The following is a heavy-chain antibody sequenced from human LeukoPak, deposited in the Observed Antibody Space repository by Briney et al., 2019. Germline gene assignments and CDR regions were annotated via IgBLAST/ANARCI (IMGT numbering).Heavy chain of an antibody. CDR1: GGSFSGYY. CDR2: INHSGST. D-gene: IGHD2-15*01. Sequence: SETLSLTCAVYGGSFSGYYWSWIRQPPGKGLEWIGEINHSGSTNYNPSLKSRGTISVDTSKNQFSLKLSSVTAADTAVYYCARGGGSWNYWGQGTLVTVSS. J-gene: IGHJ4*02. CDR3: ARGGGSWNY. V-gene: IGHV4-34*01.